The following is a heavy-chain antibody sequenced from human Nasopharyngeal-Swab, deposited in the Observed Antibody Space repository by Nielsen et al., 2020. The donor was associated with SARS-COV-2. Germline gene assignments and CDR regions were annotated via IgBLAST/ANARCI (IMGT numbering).Heavy chain of an antibody. CDR2: ISGSGDRT. CDR3: AKGVTMVRGFVNYFYYYTMDV. J-gene: IGHJ6*02. V-gene: IGHV3-23*01. D-gene: IGHD3-10*01. Sequence: WIRQPPGKGLEWVSAISGSGDRTYYADSVKGRFTISRDNSNNTLFLRLNGLRAEDAALYYCAKGVTMVRGFVNYFYYYTMDVWGQGTTVTVSS.